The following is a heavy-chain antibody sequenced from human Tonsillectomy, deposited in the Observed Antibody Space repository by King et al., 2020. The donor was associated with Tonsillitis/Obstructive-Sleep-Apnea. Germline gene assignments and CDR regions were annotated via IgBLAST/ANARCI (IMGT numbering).Heavy chain of an antibody. J-gene: IGHJ4*02. D-gene: IGHD2-15*01. V-gene: IGHV5-51*01. Sequence: EVQLVESGAEVKKPGESLKISCTGSGYSFTSYWIGWVRQMPGKGLEWMGIIYPGDSDTRYSPSFQGQVTISADKSISTAYLQWSSLKASDTAMYYCARRSAGYSGGSCYDYWGQGTLVTVSS. CDR1: GYSFTSYW. CDR2: IYPGDSDT. CDR3: ARRSAGYSGGSCYDY.